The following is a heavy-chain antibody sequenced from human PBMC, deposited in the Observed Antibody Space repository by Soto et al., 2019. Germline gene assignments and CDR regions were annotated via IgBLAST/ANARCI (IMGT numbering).Heavy chain of an antibody. CDR3: ARDARLGELSGFDY. D-gene: IGHD3-16*02. CDR1: GGTFSSYA. V-gene: IGHV1-69*01. Sequence: KISCKASGGTFSSYAISWVRQAPGQWLEWMGGIIPIFGTANYAQKFQGRVTITADESTSTAYMELSSLRSEDTAVYYCARDARLGELSGFDYWGQGTLVTVSS. J-gene: IGHJ4*02. CDR2: IIPIFGTA.